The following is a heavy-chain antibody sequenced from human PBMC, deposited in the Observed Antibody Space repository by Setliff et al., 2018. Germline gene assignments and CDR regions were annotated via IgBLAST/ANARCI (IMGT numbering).Heavy chain of an antibody. CDR1: GLTFRDYT. Sequence: GESLKISCAASGLTFRDYTMAWVRQAPGKGLEWVAGVIQVGNGYYADSMKGRSVNSRDNSRNSCFLQLNNLRPEDTATYYCVKDRVNDGVWDFDSWGQGIVVTVSS. CDR3: VKDRVNDGVWDFDS. J-gene: IGHJ4*02. D-gene: IGHD4-17*01. CDR2: VIQVGNG. V-gene: IGHV3-23*01.